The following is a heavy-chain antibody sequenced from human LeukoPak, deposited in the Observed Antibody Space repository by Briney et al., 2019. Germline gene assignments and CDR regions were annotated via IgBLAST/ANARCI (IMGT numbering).Heavy chain of an antibody. Sequence: GESLKISCKGSGYSFTSYWIAWVRQMPGKGLEWMGIIYPGDSDTRYSPSFQGQVTISADKSISTAYLQWSSLKASDTAMYYCARHHLSSSPQVDWFDPWGQGTLVTVSS. CDR1: GYSFTSYW. J-gene: IGHJ5*02. CDR2: IYPGDSDT. V-gene: IGHV5-51*01. D-gene: IGHD2-2*01. CDR3: ARHHLSSSPQVDWFDP.